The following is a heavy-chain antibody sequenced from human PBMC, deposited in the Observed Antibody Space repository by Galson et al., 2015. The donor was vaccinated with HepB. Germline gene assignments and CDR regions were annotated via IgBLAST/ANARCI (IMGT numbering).Heavy chain of an antibody. V-gene: IGHV3-48*02. CDR2: MGTSHGAI. Sequence: SLRLSCAASGFIFTNYGMNWLRQAPGKGLEWVSYMGTSHGAIYYADSVKGRFTISRDNAENSLYLQMNSLRDGDTAVYYCARGRVALFDYWGQGTLVTVPS. D-gene: IGHD3-3*01. CDR3: ARGRVALFDY. J-gene: IGHJ4*02. CDR1: GFIFTNYG.